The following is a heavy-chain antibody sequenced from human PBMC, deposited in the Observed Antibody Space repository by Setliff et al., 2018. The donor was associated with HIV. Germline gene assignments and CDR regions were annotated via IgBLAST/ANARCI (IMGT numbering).Heavy chain of an antibody. CDR1: GFTFSNAW. J-gene: IGHJ6*03. V-gene: IGHV3-15*01. CDR3: VVHYYDSSGYYLFYYYYYYMDV. D-gene: IGHD3-22*01. Sequence: GGSLRLSCAASGFTFSNAWMSWVRQAPGKGLEWVGRIKSKTDGGTTDYAAPVKGRFTISRDDSKNTLYLQMNSLKTEDTAVYYCVVHYYDSSGYYLFYYYYYYMDVWGKGTTVTVSS. CDR2: IKSKTDGGTT.